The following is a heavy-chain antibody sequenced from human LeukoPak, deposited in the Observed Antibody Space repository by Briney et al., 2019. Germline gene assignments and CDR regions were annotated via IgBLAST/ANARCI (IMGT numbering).Heavy chain of an antibody. V-gene: IGHV3-7*01. CDR1: GFTFSDYW. D-gene: IGHD3-16*02. J-gene: IGHJ4*02. CDR2: IRRDGSQK. CDR3: ARHRTASDY. Sequence: GGSLRLSCAASGFTFSDYWMTWLRQAPGKGLEWVANIRRDGSQKNYADSVKGRFTISRDNAKNSLYLQMTSLRAEDTAVYYCARHRTASDYWGQGTLVTVSS.